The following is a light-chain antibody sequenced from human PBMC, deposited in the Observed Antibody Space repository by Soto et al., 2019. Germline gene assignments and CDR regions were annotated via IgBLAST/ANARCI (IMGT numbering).Light chain of an antibody. CDR1: QSIINY. J-gene: IGKJ1*01. Sequence: DIQMTQSPSSLSASVGDRVTITCRASQSIINYLNWYQQTPGKAPKLLIYAASFLESGVPSRFSGSGSGTDFTLTITSLQPEDFATYFCQQTYNTPWTFGQGTEVDFK. CDR3: QQTYNTPWT. CDR2: AAS. V-gene: IGKV1-39*01.